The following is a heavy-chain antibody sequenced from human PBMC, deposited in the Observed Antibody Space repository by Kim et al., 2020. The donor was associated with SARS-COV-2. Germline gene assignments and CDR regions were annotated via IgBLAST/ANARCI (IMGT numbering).Heavy chain of an antibody. CDR3: ARVLYQWLPRYYFDY. Sequence: GGSLRLSCAASGFTFSSYAMHWVRQAPGKGLEWVAVISYDGSNKYYADSVKGRFTISRDNSKNTLYLQMNSLRAEDTAVYYCARVLYQWLPRYYFDYWG. V-gene: IGHV3-30*04. D-gene: IGHD6-19*01. CDR2: ISYDGSNK. CDR1: GFTFSSYA. J-gene: IGHJ4*01.